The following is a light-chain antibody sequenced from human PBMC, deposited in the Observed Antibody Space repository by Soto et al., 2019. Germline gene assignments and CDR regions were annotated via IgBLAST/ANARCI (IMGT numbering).Light chain of an antibody. CDR3: QQYGSSPGT. J-gene: IGKJ1*01. CDR1: QSVSSTY. CDR2: GAS. V-gene: IGKV3-20*01. Sequence: EIVLTQSPGTLSLSPGERATLSCRASQSVSSTYLAWYQQKPGQAPRLLIYGASSRATVIPDRFSGSGSGKDFNLNISRLAPEDFAVYYCQQYGSSPGTFGQGTKVEIK.